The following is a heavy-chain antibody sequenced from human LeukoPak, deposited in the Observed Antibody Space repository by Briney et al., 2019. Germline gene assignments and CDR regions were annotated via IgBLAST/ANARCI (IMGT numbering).Heavy chain of an antibody. J-gene: IGHJ3*02. CDR3: ARRGAHQTDAFDI. V-gene: IGHV3-20*04. Sequence: TGGSLRLSCAASGFTFDDYGMSWVRQAPGKGLEWVSGINWNGGSTGYADSVKGRFTISRDNAKNSLYLQMNSLRAEDTALYYRARRGAHQTDAFDIWGQGTMVTVSS. CDR1: GFTFDDYG. D-gene: IGHD3-10*01. CDR2: INWNGGST.